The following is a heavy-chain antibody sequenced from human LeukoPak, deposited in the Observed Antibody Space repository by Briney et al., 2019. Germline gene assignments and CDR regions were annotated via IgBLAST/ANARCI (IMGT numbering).Heavy chain of an antibody. V-gene: IGHV3-7*01. CDR2: IKQDGSEK. D-gene: IGHD3-10*01. J-gene: IGHJ4*02. CDR3: AREAGRLSGSGSYYKY. CDR1: GFTFSSYW. Sequence: PGGSLRLSCAASGFTFSSYWMSWVRQAPGKGLEWVANIKQDGSEKYYVDSVKGRFTISRDNAKNSLYLQMNSLRAEDTAVYYCAREAGRLSGSGSYYKYWGQGTLVTVSS.